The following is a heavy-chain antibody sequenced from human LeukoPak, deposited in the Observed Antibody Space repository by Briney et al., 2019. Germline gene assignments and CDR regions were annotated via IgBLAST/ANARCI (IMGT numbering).Heavy chain of an antibody. CDR2: ISAYNGNT. CDR1: GYTFTSYG. D-gene: IGHD3-3*01. Sequence: ASVKVSCKASGYTFTSYGISWVRQAPGQGLEWMGWISAYNGNTNYAQKLQGRVTMTTDTSTSTAYMELRSLRSDDTAVYYCAREGIERTYYDFWSGIRRGFDPWGQGTLVTVSS. CDR3: AREGIERTYYDFWSGIRRGFDP. V-gene: IGHV1-18*01. J-gene: IGHJ5*02.